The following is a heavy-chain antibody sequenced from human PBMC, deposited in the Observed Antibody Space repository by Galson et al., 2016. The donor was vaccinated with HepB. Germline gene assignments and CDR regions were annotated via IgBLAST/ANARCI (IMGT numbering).Heavy chain of an antibody. CDR3: ARVRRLASGTGSLRWAGTFDS. D-gene: IGHD3-10*01. Sequence: CKASRDTFNGYWIHWVRQAPGQGLEWMGRIRPDNGDTNYSQRFQGRITLTRDTSVTTAYMELSSLKFDDTAVYYCARVRRLASGTGSLRWAGTFDSWGQGNLVIVSS. J-gene: IGHJ4*02. CDR1: RDTFNGYW. V-gene: IGHV1-2*06. CDR2: IRPDNGDT.